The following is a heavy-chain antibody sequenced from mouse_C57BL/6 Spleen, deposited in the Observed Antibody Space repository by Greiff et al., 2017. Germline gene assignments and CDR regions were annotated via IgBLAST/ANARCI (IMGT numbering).Heavy chain of an antibody. CDR1: GYTFTSYW. Sequence: QVQLQQPGAELVKPGASVKLSCKASGYTFTSYWMQWVKQRPGPGLEWIGEIDPSDSYTNYNQKFKGKATLTVDTSSSTAYMQLSSLTSEYSAVYYCARWMAYDYDEGAAYWGQGTLVTVSA. CDR2: IDPSDSYT. CDR3: ARWMAYDYDEGAAY. V-gene: IGHV1-50*01. J-gene: IGHJ3*01. D-gene: IGHD2-4*01.